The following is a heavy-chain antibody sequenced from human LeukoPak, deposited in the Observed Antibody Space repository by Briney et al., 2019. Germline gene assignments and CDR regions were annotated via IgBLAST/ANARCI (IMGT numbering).Heavy chain of an antibody. CDR2: ISAYNGNT. CDR3: ARGGFCSSTTCFVLAADFDY. V-gene: IGHV1-18*01. D-gene: IGHD2-2*01. J-gene: IGHJ4*02. Sequence: ASVKVSCKASGYTFTSYGISWVRQAPGQGLEWMGWISAYNGNTNYAQKFQGRVTMTRDTSISTAYMELSRLRSDDTAVYYCARGGFCSSTTCFVLAADFDYWGQGTLVTVSS. CDR1: GYTFTSYG.